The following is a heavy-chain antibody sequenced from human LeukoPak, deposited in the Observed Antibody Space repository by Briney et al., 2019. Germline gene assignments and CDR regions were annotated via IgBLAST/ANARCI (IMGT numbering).Heavy chain of an antibody. CDR3: ARVLLRDYFDY. J-gene: IGHJ4*02. CDR1: GFTFSSYG. CDR2: IYSGGST. V-gene: IGHV3-66*01. Sequence: GGSLRLSCAASGFTFSSYGMSWVRQAPGKGLEWVSVIYSGGSTYYADSVKGRFTISRDNSKNTLYLQMNSLRAEDTAVYYCARVLLRDYFDYWGQGTLVTVSS.